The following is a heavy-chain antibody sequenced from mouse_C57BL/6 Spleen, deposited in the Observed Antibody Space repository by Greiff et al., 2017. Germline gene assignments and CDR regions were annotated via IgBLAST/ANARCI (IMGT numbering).Heavy chain of an antibody. CDR1: GYSITSGYY. J-gene: IGHJ1*03. CDR2: ISYDGSN. V-gene: IGHV3-6*01. CDR3: ARVTTVVASKYFDV. D-gene: IGHD1-1*01. Sequence: EVKLQESGPGLVKPSQSLSLTCSVTGYSITSGYYWNWIRQFPGNKLEWMGYISYDGSNNYNPYLKNRISITRDTSKNQFFLKLNSVTTEDTATYYCARVTTVVASKYFDVWGTGTTVTVSS.